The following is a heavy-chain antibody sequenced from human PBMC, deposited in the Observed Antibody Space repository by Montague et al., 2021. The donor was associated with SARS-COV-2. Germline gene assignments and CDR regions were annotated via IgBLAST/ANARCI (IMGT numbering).Heavy chain of an antibody. D-gene: IGHD2-2*01. J-gene: IGHJ3*02. Sequence: TLSLTCTVSGDSIGSGGFYCTWIRHLPGKGLVWLGNIYHSGSTYFNPYLKSRLTMSVDTSKQHFSLNLTSVTAADTAVYYCARGGFYDCAATSCTTTDAFDIWGQGTMVTVSS. CDR1: GDSIGSGGFY. V-gene: IGHV4-31*03. CDR3: ARGGFYDCAATSCTTTDAFDI. CDR2: IYHSGST.